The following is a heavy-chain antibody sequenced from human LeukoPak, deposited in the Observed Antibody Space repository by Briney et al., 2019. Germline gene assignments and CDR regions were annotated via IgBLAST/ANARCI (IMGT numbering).Heavy chain of an antibody. CDR3: ARRAYFYASGSLNWFDP. CDR1: GGSFSGYY. D-gene: IGHD3-10*01. Sequence: SGTLSLTCAVYGGSFSGYYWNWIRQPPGKGLEWIGEINHSGSTNHNPSLKSRVTMSVDMSKNQFFLKLSSVTAADTAVYYCARRAYFYASGSLNWFDPWGQGTLVTVSS. J-gene: IGHJ5*02. V-gene: IGHV4-34*01. CDR2: INHSGST.